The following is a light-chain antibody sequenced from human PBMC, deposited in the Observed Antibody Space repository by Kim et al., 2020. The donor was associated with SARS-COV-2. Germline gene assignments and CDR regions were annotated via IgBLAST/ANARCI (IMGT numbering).Light chain of an antibody. V-gene: IGKV4-1*01. CDR1: QSILYRSNNQDS. J-gene: IGKJ4*01. CDR3: QQYVVTPLT. Sequence: DIVMTQSPDSLAVSLGERATINCKSSQSILYRSNNQDSLAWYQQKPGQPPKMLIYWASTRVSGVPDRFSGSGSGTDFTLTISSLQAEDVAVYYCQQYVVTPLTFGGGTKVDIK. CDR2: WAS.